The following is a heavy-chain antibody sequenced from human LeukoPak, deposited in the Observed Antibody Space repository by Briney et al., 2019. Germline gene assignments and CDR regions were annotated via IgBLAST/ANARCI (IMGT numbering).Heavy chain of an antibody. CDR3: ARVRLVGYDILSGYYSFDY. CDR2: IYYSGNT. CDR1: GGSISTYS. Sequence: TPSETLSLPCTVSGGSISTYSWRWIRQPPRKGLEWIGYIYYSGNTIYNPSLKCLVTISVDTSKNQCSLKLSSVTAAEPGVYYCARVRLVGYDILSGYYSFDYGGQGTLVTVST. V-gene: IGHV4-59*01. J-gene: IGHJ4*02. D-gene: IGHD3-9*01.